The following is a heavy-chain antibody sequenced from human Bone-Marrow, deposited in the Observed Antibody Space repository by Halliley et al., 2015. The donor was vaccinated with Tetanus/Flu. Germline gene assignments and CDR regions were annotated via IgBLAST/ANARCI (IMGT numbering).Heavy chain of an antibody. Sequence: LGWIGKIYHSGTTHYTPPLKRRVTMSVDKSKTQFSLKVTSVTAADTAVYYCATASSGPGFAYWGQGTLVSVSS. J-gene: IGHJ4*02. D-gene: IGHD6-25*01. CDR2: IYHSGTT. V-gene: IGHV4-4*02. CDR3: ATASSGPGFAY.